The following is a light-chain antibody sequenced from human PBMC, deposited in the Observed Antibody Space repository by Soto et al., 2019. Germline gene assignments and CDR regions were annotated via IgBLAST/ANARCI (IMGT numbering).Light chain of an antibody. CDR1: QSVSIN. J-gene: IGKJ4*01. Sequence: EIVMTQSTATLSVSPGERATLSCRASQSVSINLAWYQQKPGQAPRLLIYGASTRATGIPARFSGSGYGTEFTLTISSLQSEDFAVYYCQQYNNWPPLTFGGGTKVEIK. CDR2: GAS. V-gene: IGKV3-15*01. CDR3: QQYNNWPPLT.